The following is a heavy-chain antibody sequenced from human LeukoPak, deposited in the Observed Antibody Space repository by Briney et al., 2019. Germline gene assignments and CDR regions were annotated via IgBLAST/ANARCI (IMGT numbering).Heavy chain of an antibody. Sequence: SETLSLTCTVSGVSISSSSYYWGWIRQPPGKGLGWIGSINYSGSTYHNPSLKSRVTISVDTSKNQFSLKLSSVTAADTAVYYCARLERSKDAFDIWGQGTMVAVSS. V-gene: IGHV4-39*01. CDR1: GVSISSSSYY. D-gene: IGHD3-10*01. CDR2: INYSGST. J-gene: IGHJ3*02. CDR3: ARLERSKDAFDI.